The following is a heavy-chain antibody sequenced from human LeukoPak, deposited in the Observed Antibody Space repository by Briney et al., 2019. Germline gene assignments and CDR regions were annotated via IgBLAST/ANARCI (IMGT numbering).Heavy chain of an antibody. D-gene: IGHD6-25*01. CDR2: ISTDARTI. J-gene: IGHJ4*02. V-gene: IGHV3-74*01. CDR3: VRGQATAWGLDY. CDR1: GFTFSSNW. Sequence: GGSLRLSCAASGFTFSSNWMHWVRHAPGKGLVWVSHISTDARTITYADFVKGRFTISRDNAKNTVYLQMNSLRAEDTALYYCVRGQATAWGLDYWGQGTLVTVSS.